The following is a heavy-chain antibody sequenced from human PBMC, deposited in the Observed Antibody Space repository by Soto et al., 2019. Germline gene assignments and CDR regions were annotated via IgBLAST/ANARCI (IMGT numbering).Heavy chain of an antibody. J-gene: IGHJ4*02. V-gene: IGHV4-34*01. CDR1: GGSFSGYY. Sequence: PSETLSLTCAVSGGSFSGYYWSWFRQTPGKGLEWIGDINHTGGSNYNPSLKSRVMISVDTAKTQFSLNVTSVTAADTAVYYCAREVGYYSATRRNLYFDYWGPGTLVTVSS. CDR2: INHTGGS. D-gene: IGHD2-2*01. CDR3: AREVGYYSATRRNLYFDY.